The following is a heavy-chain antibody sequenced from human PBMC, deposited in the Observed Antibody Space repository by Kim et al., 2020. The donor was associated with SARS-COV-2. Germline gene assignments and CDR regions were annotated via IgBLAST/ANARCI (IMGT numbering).Heavy chain of an antibody. CDR3: ARDSYGGNLDWYFDL. J-gene: IGHJ2*01. V-gene: IGHV1-69*01. D-gene: IGHD4-17*01. Sequence: QKFQGRVTITADESTSTAYMELSSLRSEDTAVYYCARDSYGGNLDWYFDLWGRGTLVTVSS.